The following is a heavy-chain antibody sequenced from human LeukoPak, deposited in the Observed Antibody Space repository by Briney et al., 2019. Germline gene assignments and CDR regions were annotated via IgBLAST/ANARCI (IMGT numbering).Heavy chain of an antibody. CDR1: GGSVSSGSYY. CDR3: ARRAAMVRTFDY. D-gene: IGHD5-18*01. J-gene: IGHJ4*02. CDR2: IYYSGST. Sequence: PSETLSLTCTVSGGSVSSGSYYWGWIRQPPVKGLEWIGNIYYSGSTYYNPSLKSRVTISVETSKNQFSLKLNSVTAADTAVYYCARRAAMVRTFDYWGQGTLVTVSS. V-gene: IGHV4-39*07.